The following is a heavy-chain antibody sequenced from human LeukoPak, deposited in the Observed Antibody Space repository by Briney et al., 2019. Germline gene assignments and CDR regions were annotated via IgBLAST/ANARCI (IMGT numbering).Heavy chain of an antibody. D-gene: IGHD6-6*01. Sequence: PSETLSLTCAVYGGSFSGYYWSWIRQPPGKGLERIGEINHSGSTNYNPSLKGRVTISVDTSKNQFSLKLSSVTAADTAVYYCAREYSSSRYYYYMDLWGKGTTVTVSS. J-gene: IGHJ6*03. V-gene: IGHV4-34*01. CDR2: INHSGST. CDR1: GGSFSGYY. CDR3: AREYSSSRYYYYMDL.